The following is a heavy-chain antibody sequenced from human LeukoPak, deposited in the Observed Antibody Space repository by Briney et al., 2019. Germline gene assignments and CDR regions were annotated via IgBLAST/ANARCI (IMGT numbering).Heavy chain of an antibody. D-gene: IGHD3-10*01. J-gene: IGHJ6*02. CDR2: ISAYNGNT. CDR3: ARDAPEAMVRGRGYYYYGMDV. V-gene: IGHV1-18*01. Sequence: GASVKVSCKASGYTFTSYGISCVRQAPGQGLEWMGWISAYNGNTNYAQKLQGRVTMTTDTSTSTAYMELRSLRSDDTAVYYCARDAPEAMVRGRGYYYYGMDVWGQGTTVTVSS. CDR1: GYTFTSYG.